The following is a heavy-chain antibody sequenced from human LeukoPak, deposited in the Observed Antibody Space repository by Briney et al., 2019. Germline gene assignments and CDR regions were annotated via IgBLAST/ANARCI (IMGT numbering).Heavy chain of an antibody. CDR1: GFTFSSYA. D-gene: IGHD6-13*01. V-gene: IGHV3-30*04. CDR2: ISYDGSNK. CDR3: AREVSSRIDFDY. J-gene: IGHJ4*02. Sequence: PGRSLRLSCAAPGFTFSSYAMHWVRQAPGKGLEWVAVISYDGSNKYYADSVKGRFTISRDNSKNTLYLQMNSLRAEDTAVYYCAREVSSRIDFDYWGQGTLVTVSS.